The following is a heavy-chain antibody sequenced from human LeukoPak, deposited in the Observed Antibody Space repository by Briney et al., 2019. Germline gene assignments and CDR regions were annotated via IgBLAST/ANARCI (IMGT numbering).Heavy chain of an antibody. CDR3: ARVVFSGMDV. Sequence: GGSLRLSCAASGFTFSSYAMSWVRQAPGKGLEWVSSISGDTGHIYYADSVKGRFTISRDNAKNSLYLQTNSLRADDTAVYYCARVVFSGMDVWGLGTMVTVSS. D-gene: IGHD3-16*01. J-gene: IGHJ6*02. CDR2: ISGDTGHI. V-gene: IGHV3-21*01. CDR1: GFTFSSYA.